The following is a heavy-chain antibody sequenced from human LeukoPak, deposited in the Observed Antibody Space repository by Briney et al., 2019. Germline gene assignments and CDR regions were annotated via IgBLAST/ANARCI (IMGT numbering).Heavy chain of an antibody. J-gene: IGHJ4*02. CDR1: GVTFSHYW. Sequence: PGGSLRLSCAASGVTFSHYWMRWVRQAPGKGLVWVSRINHDGSSTHFADSVKGRFTISRDNAKNTLYLQMNSLRVEDTAVYYCARDPYRYASYWGQGTLVTVSS. V-gene: IGHV3-74*01. CDR3: ARDPYRYASY. CDR2: INHDGSST. D-gene: IGHD2-2*01.